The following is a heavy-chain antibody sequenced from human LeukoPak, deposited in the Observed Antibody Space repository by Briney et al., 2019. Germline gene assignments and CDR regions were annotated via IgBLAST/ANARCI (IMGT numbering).Heavy chain of an antibody. D-gene: IGHD6-19*01. CDR1: GGTFISYT. CDR2: IIPIIGIA. CDR3: ARDASIAVAGTPFRYFDY. V-gene: IGHV1-69*04. Sequence: ASVKVSCKASGGTFISYTISWVRQAPGQGLEWMGRIIPIIGIANYAQKFQGRVTITADKSTSTAYMELSSLRAEDTAVYYCARDASIAVAGTPFRYFDYWGQGTLVTVSS. J-gene: IGHJ4*02.